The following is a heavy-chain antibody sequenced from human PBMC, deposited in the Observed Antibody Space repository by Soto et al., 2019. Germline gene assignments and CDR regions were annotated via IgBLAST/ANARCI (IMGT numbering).Heavy chain of an antibody. CDR2: ISGSGGST. CDR3: ARNGRDGYNYNWFDH. CDR1: GFTFSSYA. V-gene: IGHV3-23*01. D-gene: IGHD5-12*01. Sequence: GSLRLSCAASGFTFSSYALSWVRQAPGKGLEWVSAISGSGGSTYYADSVKGRFTISRDNSKNTLYLQMNSLRAEDTAVYYCARNGRDGYNYNWFDHWGQGTLVTVSS. J-gene: IGHJ5*02.